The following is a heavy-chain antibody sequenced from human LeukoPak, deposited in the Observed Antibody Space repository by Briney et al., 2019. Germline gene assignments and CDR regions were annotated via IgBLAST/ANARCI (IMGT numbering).Heavy chain of an antibody. J-gene: IGHJ4*02. V-gene: IGHV4-59*08. CDR3: ARHYSYSGIL. CDR1: GGSISSYY. CDR2: IYDSGST. D-gene: IGHD1-26*01. Sequence: SETLSLTCTVSGGSISSYYWSWIRQPPGKGLEWIGYIYDSGSTNYNPSLKSPVPISVDQSKNQFSLKMSSVTAAETAVYYCARHYSYSGILWGQGTLVTVSS.